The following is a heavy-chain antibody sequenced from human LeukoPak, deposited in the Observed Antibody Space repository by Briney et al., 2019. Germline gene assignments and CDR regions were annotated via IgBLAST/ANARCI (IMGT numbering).Heavy chain of an antibody. CDR2: ISAYNGNT. Sequence: ASVKVSCKASGYTFTSYGISWVRQAPGQGLEWMGWISAYNGNTNYAQKLQGRVTMTTDTSTSTAYMELRSLRSDDTVVYYCARNRQWLAKYYFDYWGQGTLVTVSS. D-gene: IGHD3-22*01. J-gene: IGHJ4*02. V-gene: IGHV1-18*01. CDR3: ARNRQWLAKYYFDY. CDR1: GYTFTSYG.